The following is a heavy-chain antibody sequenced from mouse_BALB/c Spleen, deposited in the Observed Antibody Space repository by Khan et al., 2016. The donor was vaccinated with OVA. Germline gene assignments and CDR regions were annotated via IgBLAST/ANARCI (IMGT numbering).Heavy chain of an antibody. J-gene: IGHJ2*01. CDR3: ARCYFYGYYFDQ. CDR2: ISGDSSTI. D-gene: IGHD1-1*01. V-gene: IGHV5-17*02. CDR1: GFTFSSFG. Sequence: EVQLVESGGGLVQPGGSRKLSCEASGFTFSSFGMHWVRQAPEKGLEWVAYISGDSSTIYYTDTVKGRSTIPRDKSKNTPFLQMTSLWSEDMAIYYCARCYFYGYYFDQWGQGTTLTVSS.